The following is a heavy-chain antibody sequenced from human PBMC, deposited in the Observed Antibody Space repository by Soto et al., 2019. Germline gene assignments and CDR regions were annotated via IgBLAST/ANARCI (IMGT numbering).Heavy chain of an antibody. D-gene: IGHD5-12*01. V-gene: IGHV4-59*08. CDR3: ARSPTNSGYDFDYFDY. CDR1: GGSISSYC. J-gene: IGHJ4*02. CDR2: IYYSGST. Sequence: SETLSLTCTVSGGSISSYCWSWIRQPPGKGLEWIGYIYYSGSTNYNPSLKSRVTISVDTSKNQFSLKLSSVTAADTAVYYCARSPTNSGYDFDYFDYWGQGTLVTVSS.